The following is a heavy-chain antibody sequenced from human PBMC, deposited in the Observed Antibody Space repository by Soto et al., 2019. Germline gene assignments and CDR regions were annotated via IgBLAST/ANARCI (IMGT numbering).Heavy chain of an antibody. Sequence: SETLSLTCAVSGGSISSGGYSWSWIRQPPGKGLEWIGYIYHSGSTYYNPSLKSRVTISVDRSKNQFSLKLSSVTAADTALYYCAKGAGWELLMGADFDYWGQGTLVTVSS. CDR1: GGSISSGGYS. CDR3: AKGAGWELLMGADFDY. J-gene: IGHJ4*02. D-gene: IGHD1-26*01. V-gene: IGHV4-30-2*01. CDR2: IYHSGST.